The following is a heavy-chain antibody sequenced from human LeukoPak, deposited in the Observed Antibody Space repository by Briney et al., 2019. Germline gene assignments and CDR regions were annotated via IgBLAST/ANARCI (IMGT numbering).Heavy chain of an antibody. D-gene: IGHD3-22*01. CDR3: ARYDSSGQTFDY. V-gene: IGHV4-34*01. CDR1: GGSISSYY. CDR2: INHSGST. Sequence: SETLSLTCTVSGGSISSYYWSWIRQPPGKGLEWIGEINHSGSTNYNPSLKSRVTISVDTSKNQFSLKLSSVTAADTAVYYCARYDSSGQTFDYWGQGTLVTVSS. J-gene: IGHJ4*02.